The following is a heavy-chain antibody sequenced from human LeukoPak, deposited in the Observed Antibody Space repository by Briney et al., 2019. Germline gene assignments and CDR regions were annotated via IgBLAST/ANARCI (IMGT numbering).Heavy chain of an antibody. CDR2: MSYDGTIE. CDR1: GFIFNSYL. V-gene: IGHV3-30*04. D-gene: IGHD3-10*01. Sequence: PGGSLRLSCAASGFIFNSYLMHWVRRTPGKGLEWVAAMSYDGTIEYYPGSVKGRFTISRDNSKNTVFLQMNSLRVEDSALYYCAREPEFGEYDYWGQGTLVTVSS. J-gene: IGHJ4*02. CDR3: AREPEFGEYDY.